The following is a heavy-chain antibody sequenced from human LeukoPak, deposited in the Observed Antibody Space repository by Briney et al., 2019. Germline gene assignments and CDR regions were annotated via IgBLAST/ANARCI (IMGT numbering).Heavy chain of an antibody. V-gene: IGHV3-48*01. CDR1: GFTFSGYS. J-gene: IGHJ4*02. D-gene: IGHD5-18*01. CDR3: ARGYSYGLDY. CDR2: ISSSSSTI. Sequence: GGTLRLSCAASGFTFSGYSMNWVRQAPGKGLEWVSYISSSSSTIYYADSVKGRFTISRDNAKNSLYLQMNSLRAEDTAVYYCARGYSYGLDYWGQGTLVTVSS.